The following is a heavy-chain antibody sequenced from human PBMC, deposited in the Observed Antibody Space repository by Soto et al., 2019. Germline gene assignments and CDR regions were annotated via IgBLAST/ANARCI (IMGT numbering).Heavy chain of an antibody. V-gene: IGHV3-23*01. CDR3: AKVSSSWYAGFFDL. D-gene: IGHD6-13*01. Sequence: EVQLLESGGGLVQLGGSLRLSCTASGFTFSSHAMTWVRQAPGKGLEWVSGLSDSGGSTYYADSVKGRFTISRDNSMNTLYLQMNTLRAEDTAVYYCAKVSSSWYAGFFDLWGQGTLVTVSS. CDR1: GFTFSSHA. CDR2: LSDSGGST. J-gene: IGHJ4*02.